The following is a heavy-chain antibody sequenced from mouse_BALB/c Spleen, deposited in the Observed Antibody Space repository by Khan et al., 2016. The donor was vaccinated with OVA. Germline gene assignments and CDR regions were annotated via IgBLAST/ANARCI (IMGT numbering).Heavy chain of an antibody. V-gene: IGHV14-3*02. CDR1: GFNIKDTH. Sequence: VQLQQSGAELVKPGASVKLSCTASGFNIKDTHMHWVKQRPEQGLEWIGRIDPANDNSKYDPKFQGKATITADTSSNTAYLQLSSLTSEDTAVYYCAPAGTGDYFDYWGQGTTLTVSS. D-gene: IGHD4-1*01. CDR2: IDPANDNS. J-gene: IGHJ2*01. CDR3: APAGTGDYFDY.